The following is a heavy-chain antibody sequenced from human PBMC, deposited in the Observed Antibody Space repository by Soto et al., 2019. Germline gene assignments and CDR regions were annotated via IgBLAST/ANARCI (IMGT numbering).Heavy chain of an antibody. D-gene: IGHD3-3*01. CDR2: ISGSGGST. V-gene: IGHV3-23*01. Sequence: GGSLRLSCAASGFTFSSYAMSWVRHAPGKGLEWVSAISGSGGSTYYADSVKGRFTISRDNSKNTLYLQMNSLRAEDTAVYYCAKDASITIFGVAQRPYFDYWGQGTLVTVSS. CDR1: GFTFSSYA. J-gene: IGHJ4*02. CDR3: AKDASITIFGVAQRPYFDY.